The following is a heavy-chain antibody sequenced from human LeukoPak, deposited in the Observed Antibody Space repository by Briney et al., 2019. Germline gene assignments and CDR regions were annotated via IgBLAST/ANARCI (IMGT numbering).Heavy chain of an antibody. J-gene: IGHJ4*02. D-gene: IGHD6-19*01. CDR2: ISSSSSYI. V-gene: IGHV3-11*06. CDR3: ARDYQSYSSGWYSK. Sequence: TGGSLRLSCAASGFTLSDYYMGWIRQAPGKGLEWVSSISSSSSYIYYADSVKGRFTISRDNAKNSLYLQMNSLRAEDTAVYYCARDYQSYSSGWYSKWGQGTLVTVSS. CDR1: GFTLSDYY.